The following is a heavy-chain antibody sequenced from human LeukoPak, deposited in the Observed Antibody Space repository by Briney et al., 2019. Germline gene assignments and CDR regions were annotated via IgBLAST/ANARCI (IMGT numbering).Heavy chain of an antibody. CDR3: AKVGGRIAARQYFDY. D-gene: IGHD6-6*01. CDR1: GFTFSSYG. CDR2: IRYDGSNK. Sequence: PGGSLRLSCAASGFTFSSYGMHWVHQAPGKGLEWVAFIRYDGSNKYYADSVKGRFTISRDNSKNTLYLQMNSLRAEDTAVYYCAKVGGRIAARQYFDYWGQGTPVTVSS. V-gene: IGHV3-30*02. J-gene: IGHJ4*02.